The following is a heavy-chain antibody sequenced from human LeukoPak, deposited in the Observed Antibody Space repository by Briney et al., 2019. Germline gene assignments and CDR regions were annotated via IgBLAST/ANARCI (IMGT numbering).Heavy chain of an antibody. CDR3: ARNGFYSMEN. J-gene: IGHJ4*02. CDR2: INHSGST. V-gene: IGHV4-34*01. Sequence: KPSETLSLTCAVYGGSFSGYYWSWIRQPPGKGLEWIGEINHSGSTNYNPSLKSRVTISVDTSKNQFSLKLTSMTAADTAVYYCARNGFYSMENWGQGILVTVSS. CDR1: GGSFSGYY. D-gene: IGHD2-15*01.